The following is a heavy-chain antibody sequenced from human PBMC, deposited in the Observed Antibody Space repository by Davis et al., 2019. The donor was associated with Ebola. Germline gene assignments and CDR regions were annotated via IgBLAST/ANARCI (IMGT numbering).Heavy chain of an antibody. V-gene: IGHV3-53*01. J-gene: IGHJ4*02. CDR3: ATASAGTY. Sequence: GESLKISCAASGFTVSSNYISWVRQAPGKGLEWVSVIYSGGSTYYADSVKGRFTISRDNSKTTLYLQMNSLRVEDTAVYYCATASAGTYWGQGALVTVSS. D-gene: IGHD6-13*01. CDR2: IYSGGST. CDR1: GFTVSSNY.